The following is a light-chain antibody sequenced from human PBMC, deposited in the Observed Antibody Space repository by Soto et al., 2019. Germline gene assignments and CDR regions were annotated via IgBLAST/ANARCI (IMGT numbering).Light chain of an antibody. CDR2: GDS. CDR1: SSNIGAGRD. J-gene: IGLJ1*01. Sequence: QSVLTQPPSVSGAPGQRVTISCTGSSSNIGAGRDVHWYQQLPGKAPKLLIYGDSNRPSGVPDRFSGSKSGASASLAITGLQAEDEAEYHCLSYDSAMSSPRYXFGTGTKLTVL. CDR3: LSYDSAMSSPRYX. V-gene: IGLV1-40*01.